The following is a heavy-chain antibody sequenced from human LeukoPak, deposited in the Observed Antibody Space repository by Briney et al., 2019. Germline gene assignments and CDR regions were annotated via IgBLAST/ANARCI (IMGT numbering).Heavy chain of an antibody. V-gene: IGHV4-34*01. Sequence: PSETLSLTCAVYGGSFSGYYWSWIRQPPGKGLEWIGEINHSGSTNYNPSHKSRVTISVDTSKSQFSLKLSSVTAADTAVYYCAGGNYDSSGYSFDYWGQGTLVTVSS. CDR3: AGGNYDSSGYSFDY. CDR1: GGSFSGYY. J-gene: IGHJ4*02. D-gene: IGHD3-22*01. CDR2: INHSGST.